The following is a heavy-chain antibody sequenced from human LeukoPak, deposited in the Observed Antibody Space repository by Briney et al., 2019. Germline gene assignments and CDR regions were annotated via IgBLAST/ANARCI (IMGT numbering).Heavy chain of an antibody. Sequence: GGSLRLSCVASGFTFSSYAMSWVRQAPGKGLEWVSAISGSGGSTYYADSVKGRFTISRDNSKNTLYLQMNSLRAEDTAVYHCAKDSYGVRFLEWLLYTGFDYWGQGTLVTVSS. D-gene: IGHD3-3*01. CDR2: ISGSGGST. CDR1: GFTFSSYA. V-gene: IGHV3-23*01. J-gene: IGHJ4*02. CDR3: AKDSYGVRFLEWLLYTGFDY.